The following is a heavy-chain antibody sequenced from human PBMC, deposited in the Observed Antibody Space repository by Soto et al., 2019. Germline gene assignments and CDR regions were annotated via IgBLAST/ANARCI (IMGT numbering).Heavy chain of an antibody. V-gene: IGHV1-18*01. CDR1: GYTFTSYG. D-gene: IGHD1-1*01. CDR2: ISGYNGNT. J-gene: IGHJ6*02. CDR3: ARDLYVAMTGTKYEFGMDV. Sequence: QVQLVQSGPEMKKPGTSVKVSCKASGYTFTSYGISWVRQAPGQGLEWMGWISGYNGNTNFAQKFQGRVTMTTDTATSTAFMELRGLRSDGTAVYYCARDLYVAMTGTKYEFGMDVWGQGPTVTVSS.